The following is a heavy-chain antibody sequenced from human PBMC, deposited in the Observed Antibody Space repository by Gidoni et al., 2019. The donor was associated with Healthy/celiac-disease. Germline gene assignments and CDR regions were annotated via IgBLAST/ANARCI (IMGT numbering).Heavy chain of an antibody. J-gene: IGHJ4*02. V-gene: IGHV1-18*01. CDR3: ARGASDYYDSSGKNYYFDY. Sequence: QVQLVQSGAEVKKPGASVKVSCTASGYTFTSYGISWVRQAPGQGLEWMGWISAYNGNTNYAQKLQGRVTMTTDTSTSTAYMELRSLRSDDTAVYYCARGASDYYDSSGKNYYFDYWGQGTLVTVSS. D-gene: IGHD3-22*01. CDR2: ISAYNGNT. CDR1: GYTFTSYG.